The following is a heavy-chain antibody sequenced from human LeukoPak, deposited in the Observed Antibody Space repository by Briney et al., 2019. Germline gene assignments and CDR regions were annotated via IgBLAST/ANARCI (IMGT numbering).Heavy chain of an antibody. CDR2: VYYSGNT. J-gene: IGHJ5*02. D-gene: IGHD2-15*01. V-gene: IGHV4-59*01. Sequence: SSETLSLTCTVSGNSISSYYWSWIRQPTGKGLEWLGYVYYSGNTNYNPSLKSRVTISVDMSKSQFSLKLTSVPAADTAVYYCARGRGGGGSSNNWFDPWGQGTLVTVSS. CDR1: GNSISSYY. CDR3: ARGRGGGGSSNNWFDP.